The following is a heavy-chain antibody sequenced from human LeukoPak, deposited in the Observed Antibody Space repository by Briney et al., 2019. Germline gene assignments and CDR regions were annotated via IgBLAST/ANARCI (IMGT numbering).Heavy chain of an antibody. D-gene: IGHD3-3*01. CDR3: ARDRRVTMFGLATHRWFDP. CDR1: GGSINSGAYY. CDR2: IFYNGNT. Sequence: SSQTLSLTCTVSGGSINSGAYYWSWIRQHPGKGLEWIGYIFYNGNTFYNPSLQSRVTISMDTSQSQFSLKLSSVTAADTAVYFCARDRRVTMFGLATHRWFDPWGQGTLVTVSS. V-gene: IGHV4-31*03. J-gene: IGHJ5*02.